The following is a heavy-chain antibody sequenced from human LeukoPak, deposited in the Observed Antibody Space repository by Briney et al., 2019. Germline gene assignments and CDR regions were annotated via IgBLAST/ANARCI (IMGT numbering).Heavy chain of an antibody. J-gene: IGHJ4*02. CDR3: ARGGAARPDY. CDR1: GFTFSSYG. D-gene: IGHD6-6*01. Sequence: GGSLRLSCVGSGFTFSSYGMNWVRQASGRGLEWVSYISGSSSTTSYAGSVKGRFTISRDNAKNSLYLQINSLRDEDTAVYYCARGGAARPDYWGQGTLVTVSS. CDR2: ISGSSSTT. V-gene: IGHV3-48*02.